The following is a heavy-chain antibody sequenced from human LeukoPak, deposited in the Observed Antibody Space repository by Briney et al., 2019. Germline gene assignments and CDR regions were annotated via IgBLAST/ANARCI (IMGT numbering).Heavy chain of an antibody. CDR1: GGSISSYY. CDR2: IDYSGST. CDR3: AREGKLTGYFGGLGFNY. D-gene: IGHD6-19*01. V-gene: IGHV4-59*01. J-gene: IGHJ4*02. Sequence: SETLSLTCTVSGGSISSYYWSGIRQPPGKGLEWIGNIDYSGSTIYNPALKSRVTMSVDTSKNQFSLNLTSVTAADTAVYYCAREGKLTGYFGGLGFNYWGQGILVTVSS.